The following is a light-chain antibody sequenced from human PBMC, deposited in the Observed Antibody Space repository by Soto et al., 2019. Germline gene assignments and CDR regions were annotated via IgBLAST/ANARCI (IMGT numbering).Light chain of an antibody. V-gene: IGKV1-13*02. Sequence: AIQLTQSPSSLSASVGDTVTITCRASQGISNALAWYQQIPGKPPKLLIYDASTLESGVPSRFSGSGSGTDFTRTISSLQPGDFATYYCQQFNGLPTFGQGTRLEIQ. CDR1: QGISNA. J-gene: IGKJ5*01. CDR3: QQFNGLPT. CDR2: DAS.